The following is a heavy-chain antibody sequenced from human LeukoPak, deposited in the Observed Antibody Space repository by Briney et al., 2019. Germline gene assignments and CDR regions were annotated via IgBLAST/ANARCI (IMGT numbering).Heavy chain of an antibody. CDR1: GFTFSSYG. V-gene: IGHV3-33*01. J-gene: IGHJ5*02. CDR3: ARDHRYSSSSNWFDP. D-gene: IGHD6-6*01. CDR2: IWYDGSNK. Sequence: GGSLRLSCAASGFTFSSYGMHWVRQAPGKGLEWVAVIWYDGSNKYYADSVKGRFTISRDNSKNTPYLQMNSLRAEDTAVYYCARDHRYSSSSNWFDPWGQGTLVTVSS.